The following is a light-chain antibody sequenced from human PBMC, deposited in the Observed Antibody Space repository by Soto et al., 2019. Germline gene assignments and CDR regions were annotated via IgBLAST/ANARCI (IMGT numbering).Light chain of an antibody. CDR1: QTISSW. CDR3: QHYNSFIWT. V-gene: IGKV1-5*03. Sequence: DIQITHSPSTPSGSVGYRVTTTCRASQTISSWLAWYKQKTGKDPKLLIYKESTLKSGVQSRFSGSGSGTEFTLTISRLQTDEVATYYCQHYNSFIWTVGQGTKVDIK. CDR2: KES. J-gene: IGKJ1*01.